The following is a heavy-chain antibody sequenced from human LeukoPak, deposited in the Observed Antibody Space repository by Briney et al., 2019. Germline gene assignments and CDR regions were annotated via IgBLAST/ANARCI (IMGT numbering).Heavy chain of an antibody. J-gene: IGHJ4*02. D-gene: IGHD3-22*01. CDR1: GGSISSSDW. V-gene: IGHV4-4*02. CDR2: IYHSGST. CDR3: AREGYYDSSGYYRYYFDS. Sequence: SETLSLTCAVSGGSISSSDWWSWVRPPPGRGLEWIGEIYHSGSTNYNPSLKSRVTILVDKSRNQFSLKLSNVTAADTAVYYCAREGYYDSSGYYRYYFDSWGQGTLVTVSS.